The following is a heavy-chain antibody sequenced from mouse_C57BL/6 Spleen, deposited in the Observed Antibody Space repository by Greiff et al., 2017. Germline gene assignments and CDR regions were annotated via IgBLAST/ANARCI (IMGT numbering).Heavy chain of an antibody. J-gene: IGHJ4*01. CDR1: GYSFTDYN. CDR3: ARRGTTVVATGAMDY. Sequence: EVQLVESGPELVKPGASVKISCKASGYSFTDYNMNWVKQSNGKSLEWIGVINPNYGTTSYNQKFKGKATLTVDQSSSTAYMQLNSLTSEDSAVYYCARRGTTVVATGAMDYWGQGTSVTVSS. D-gene: IGHD1-1*01. CDR2: INPNYGTT. V-gene: IGHV1-39*01.